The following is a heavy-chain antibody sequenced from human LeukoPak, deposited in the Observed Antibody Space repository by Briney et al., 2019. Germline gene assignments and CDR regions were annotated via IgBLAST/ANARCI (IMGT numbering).Heavy chain of an antibody. D-gene: IGHD2-15*01. CDR3: ARAGEDKTLDAFDI. V-gene: IGHV1-69*04. Sequence: GASVKVSCKASGGTFGSYAISWVRQAPGQGLEWMGRIIPILGIANYAQKFQGRVTITADKSTSTAYMELSSLRSEDTAVYYCARAGEDKTLDAFDIWGQGTMVTVSS. CDR2: IIPILGIA. CDR1: GGTFGSYA. J-gene: IGHJ3*02.